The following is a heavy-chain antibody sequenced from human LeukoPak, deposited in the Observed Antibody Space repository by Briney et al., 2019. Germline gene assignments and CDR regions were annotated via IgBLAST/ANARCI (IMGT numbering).Heavy chain of an antibody. CDR3: ARHGIEMGSSSWYNPAWTGHYYYGMDV. CDR1: GFTVSSNY. J-gene: IGHJ6*01. CDR2: IYSGGST. D-gene: IGHD6-13*01. Sequence: GGSLRLSCAASGFTVSSNYMSWVRQAPGEGLEWDLVIYSGGSTYYADSVKGRFTISRHNSKNTLYLKMNSLRAEDTAVYYCARHGIEMGSSSWYNPAWTGHYYYGMDVWGQGTTVTVSS. V-gene: IGHV3-53*04.